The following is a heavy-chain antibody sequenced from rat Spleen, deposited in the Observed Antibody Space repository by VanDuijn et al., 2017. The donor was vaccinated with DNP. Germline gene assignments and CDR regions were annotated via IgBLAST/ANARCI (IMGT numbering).Heavy chain of an antibody. V-gene: IGHV5-19*01. D-gene: IGHD1-11*01. CDR1: GFTFSNYG. CDR2: ISPSGGST. Sequence: EVQLVESGGGLVQPGRSLKLSCAASGFTFSNYGMHWIRQVPTKGLEWVASISPSGGSTYYRDSVKGRFTISRDNAKNNLFLQMDSLRSEGTATYYCATDQSYGGSHYWGQGVMVTVSS. J-gene: IGHJ2*01. CDR3: ATDQSYGGSHY.